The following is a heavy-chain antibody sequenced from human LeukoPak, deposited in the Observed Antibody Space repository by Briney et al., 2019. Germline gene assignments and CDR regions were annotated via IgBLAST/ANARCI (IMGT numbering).Heavy chain of an antibody. V-gene: IGHV4-4*07. CDR3: AREDYCSGGSCYNY. CDR2: IYTSGST. J-gene: IGHJ4*02. Sequence: TSETLSLTCAVYGGSFSSYYWSWIRQPAGKGLEWIGRIYTSGSTNYNPSLKSRVTMSVDTSKNQFSLKLSSVTAADTAVYYCAREDYCSGGSCYNYWGQGTLVTVSS. CDR1: GGSFSSYY. D-gene: IGHD2-15*01.